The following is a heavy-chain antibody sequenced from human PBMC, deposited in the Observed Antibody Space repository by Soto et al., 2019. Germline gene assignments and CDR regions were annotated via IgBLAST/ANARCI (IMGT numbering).Heavy chain of an antibody. D-gene: IGHD2-21*01. J-gene: IGHJ6*02. V-gene: IGHV3-64*01. CDR1: GFTFSSYA. CDR2: ITSSGGNT. Sequence: PGGSLRLSCAASGFTFSSYAMHWVCQAPGKGLEYVSAITSSGGNTDYASSVKGRFTISRDNSKNTLYLQMGSLRAEDMAVYYCARRIPFGYGMDVWGQGTTVTVSS. CDR3: ARRIPFGYGMDV.